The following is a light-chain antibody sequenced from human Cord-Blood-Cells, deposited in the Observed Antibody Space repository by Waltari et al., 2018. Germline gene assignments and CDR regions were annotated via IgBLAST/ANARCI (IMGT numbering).Light chain of an antibody. CDR1: QSVSSSY. V-gene: IGKV3-20*01. J-gene: IGKJ5*01. Sequence: EIGLTQSPGTLSLSPGERATLSCRASQSVSSSYLAWYQQKPGQAPRLLIYGASSRATCIPDRFSGSGSGTDFTLTISRLEPEDFAVYYCQQYGSSPPITFGQGTRLEIK. CDR2: GAS. CDR3: QQYGSSPPIT.